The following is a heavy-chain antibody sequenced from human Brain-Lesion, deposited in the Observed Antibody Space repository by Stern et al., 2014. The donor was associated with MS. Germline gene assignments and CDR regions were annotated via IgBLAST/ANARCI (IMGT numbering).Heavy chain of an antibody. J-gene: IGHJ4*02. CDR3: ASGYRIFDY. Sequence: MQLVESGPGLVKPSQTLSLTCPVSGGSISSGSDYWSWIRQPVGKGLEGIGRIHPSGSAFYTPSLKSRVTISTAPSMNQFSLELNSATAADTAIYYCASGYRIFDYWGQGILVTVSS. V-gene: IGHV4-61*02. D-gene: IGHD5-18*01. CDR1: GGSISSGSDY. CDR2: IHPSGSA.